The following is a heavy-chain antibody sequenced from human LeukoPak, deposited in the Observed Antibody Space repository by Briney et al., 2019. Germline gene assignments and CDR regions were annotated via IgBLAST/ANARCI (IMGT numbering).Heavy chain of an antibody. V-gene: IGHV1-18*01. Sequence: ASVKVSCKASGYTFTSYGISWVRQAPGQGLEWMGWISAYNGNTNYAQKLQGRVTMTTDTSTSTAYMELSSLRSEDTAVYYCAYGEGNYYDSSGYQRTFDYWGQGTLVTVSS. CDR3: AYGEGNYYDSSGYQRTFDY. CDR1: GYTFTSYG. D-gene: IGHD3-22*01. CDR2: ISAYNGNT. J-gene: IGHJ4*02.